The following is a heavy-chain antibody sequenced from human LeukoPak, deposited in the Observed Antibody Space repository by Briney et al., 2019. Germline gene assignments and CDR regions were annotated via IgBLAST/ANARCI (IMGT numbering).Heavy chain of an antibody. J-gene: IGHJ4*02. CDR1: GGSISSSNHY. CDR2: IYYSGGT. V-gene: IGHV4-39*01. Sequence: PSETLSLTCTVSGGSISSSNHYWGWIRQPPGRGLEWIGSIYYSGGTYYNPSLKSRVTISVDTSKNQFSLKLSSVTAADTAVYYCARPYYDTSSYYYPFDYWGQGTLVIVSS. D-gene: IGHD3-22*01. CDR3: ARPYYDTSSYYYPFDY.